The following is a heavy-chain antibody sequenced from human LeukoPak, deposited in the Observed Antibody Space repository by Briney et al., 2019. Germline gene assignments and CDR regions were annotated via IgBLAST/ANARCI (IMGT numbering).Heavy chain of an antibody. V-gene: IGHV4-34*01. D-gene: IGHD3-10*01. CDR1: GGSFSGYY. CDR2: INHSGST. J-gene: IGHJ4*02. Sequence: SSETLSLTCAVYGGSFSGYYWSWIRQPPGKGLEWIGEINHSGSTNYNPSLKSRVTISVDTSKNQFSLKLSSVTAADTAVYYCARARITMVRSALGYWGQGTLVTVSS. CDR3: ARARITMVRSALGY.